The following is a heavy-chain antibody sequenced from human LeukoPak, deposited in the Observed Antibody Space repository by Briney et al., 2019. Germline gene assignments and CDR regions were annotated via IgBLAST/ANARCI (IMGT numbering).Heavy chain of an antibody. CDR1: SGSISSYD. CDR2: IYTSGSP. D-gene: IGHD3-9*01. V-gene: IGHV4-4*07. Sequence: PSETLSLTCTVSSGSISSYDWSWIRQPAGKGLEWIGRIYTSGSPNYNPSLKSRVTISVDTSKNQFSLKLSSVTAADTALYYCTSRKHYYDILTGYDYWGQGTLVTVSS. CDR3: TSRKHYYDILTGYDY. J-gene: IGHJ4*02.